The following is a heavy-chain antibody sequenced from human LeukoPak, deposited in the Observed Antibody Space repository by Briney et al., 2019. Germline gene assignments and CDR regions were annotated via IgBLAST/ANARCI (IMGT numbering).Heavy chain of an antibody. CDR1: GFTFSSYS. CDR2: LSSSSSYI. J-gene: IGHJ4*02. CDR3: ARGSGDRFWVY. V-gene: IGHV3-21*01. Sequence: GGSLRLSCAASGFTFSSYSMNWVRQAPGKGLEWVSSLSSSSSYIYYADSVKGRFTISRDNAKNSLYLQMNSLRAEDTAVYYCARGSGDRFWVYWGQGTLVTVSS. D-gene: IGHD3-10*01.